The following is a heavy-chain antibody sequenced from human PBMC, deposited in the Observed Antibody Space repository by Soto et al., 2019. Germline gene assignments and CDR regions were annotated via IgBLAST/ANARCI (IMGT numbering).Heavy chain of an antibody. Sequence: EVQLVESGGGLIQPGGSLRLSCAASGFTVSSNDMRWVRQGPGKGLEWVSLIYSGGSTHYADSVKGRFTISRDNSKNTLYLQMNSLRVEETAVYYCVGDPPGIAASGGGGWGQGTLVTVSS. CDR3: VGDPPGIAASGGGG. D-gene: IGHD6-13*01. V-gene: IGHV3-53*01. CDR1: GFTVSSND. CDR2: IYSGGST. J-gene: IGHJ4*02.